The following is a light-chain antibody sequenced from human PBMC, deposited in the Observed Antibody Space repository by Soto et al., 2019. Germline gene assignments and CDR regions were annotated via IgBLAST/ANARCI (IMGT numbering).Light chain of an antibody. J-gene: IGLJ3*02. V-gene: IGLV1-44*01. CDR1: SSKIGSNS. CDR3: AAWDDSLNGWV. Sequence: QSVLTQPPSSSGTPGQRVTISCSGGSSKIGSNSVNWYQHFPGTAPRLLIYTDYKRPSGVPDRFSGSKSGTSASLAITGLQSEDEAVYYCAAWDDSLNGWVFGGGTKLTVL. CDR2: TDY.